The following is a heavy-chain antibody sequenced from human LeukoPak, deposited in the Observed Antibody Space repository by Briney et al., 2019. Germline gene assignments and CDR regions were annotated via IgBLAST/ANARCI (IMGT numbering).Heavy chain of an antibody. D-gene: IGHD6-13*01. CDR3: ARDRTAAAAPDAFDI. CDR2: IRYDGSNK. J-gene: IGHJ3*02. CDR1: GFTFSSYG. V-gene: IGHV3-30*02. Sequence: GGSLRLSCAASGFTFSSYGMHWVRQAPGKGLEWVAFIRYDGSNKYYADSVKGRFTISRDNSKNTLYLQMNSLRAEDTAVYYCARDRTAAAAPDAFDIWGQGTMVTVSS.